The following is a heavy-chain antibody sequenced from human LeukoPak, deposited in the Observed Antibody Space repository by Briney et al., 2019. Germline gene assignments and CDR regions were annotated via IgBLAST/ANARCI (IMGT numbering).Heavy chain of an antibody. V-gene: IGHV4-38-2*02. J-gene: IGHJ4*02. D-gene: IGHD3-3*01. Sequence: SETLSLTCTVSGYSISSGYYWGWIRQPPGQGVEGIGSINHSGSTYYNPSLKSRLTITVDTSQKQFSLKLSSVTAADTAVYYCAGSGVYDFWSVPYYFDYWGQGTLVTVSS. CDR1: GYSISSGYY. CDR2: INHSGST. CDR3: AGSGVYDFWSVPYYFDY.